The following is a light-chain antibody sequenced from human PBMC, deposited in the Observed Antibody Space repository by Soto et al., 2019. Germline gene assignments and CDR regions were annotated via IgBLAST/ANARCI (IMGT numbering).Light chain of an antibody. V-gene: IGKV1-5*01. J-gene: IGKJ1*01. Sequence: GDRVTITCRASQSISSWLAWYQQKPGKAPKLLIYDASSLESGVPSRFSGSGSGTEFTLTISSLQPDDFATYYCQQYNSYPWTFGQGTKVDIK. CDR3: QQYNSYPWT. CDR2: DAS. CDR1: QSISSW.